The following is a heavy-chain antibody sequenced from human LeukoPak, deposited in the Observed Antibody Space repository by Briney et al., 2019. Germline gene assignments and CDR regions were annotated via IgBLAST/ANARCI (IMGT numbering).Heavy chain of an antibody. Sequence: PSETLSLTCTVSGGSISSSSYYWGWIRQPPGKGLEWIGSIYYSGSTNYNPSLKSRVTISVDTSKNQFSLKLSSVTAADTAVYYCAGLSIVGASDGNFDYWGQGTLVTVSS. CDR2: IYYSGST. CDR3: AGLSIVGASDGNFDY. V-gene: IGHV4-39*07. D-gene: IGHD1-26*01. CDR1: GGSISSSSYY. J-gene: IGHJ4*02.